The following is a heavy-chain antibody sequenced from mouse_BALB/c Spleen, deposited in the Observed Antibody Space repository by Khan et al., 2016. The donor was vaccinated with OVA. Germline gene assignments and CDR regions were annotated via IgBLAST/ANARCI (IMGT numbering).Heavy chain of an antibody. CDR2: ISSGSSTI. CDR3: ARREAMDY. Sequence: EVELVESGGGLVQPGGSRKLSCAASGFTFSSFGMHWVRQAPEKGLEWVAYISSGSSTIYYADTVKGRFTISRDNPKNTLFLQMTSLRSEDTAMYYWARREAMDYWGQGTSGTVSA. V-gene: IGHV5-17*02. CDR1: GFTFSSFG. J-gene: IGHJ4*01.